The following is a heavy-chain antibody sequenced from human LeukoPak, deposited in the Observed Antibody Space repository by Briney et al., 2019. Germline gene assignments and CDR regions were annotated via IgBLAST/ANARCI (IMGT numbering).Heavy chain of an antibody. V-gene: IGHV4-34*01. J-gene: IGHJ3*02. CDR2: VNHSGST. CDR3: ARRTHYYDSSGYYTAPPSDAFDI. Sequence: SETLSLTCAVYGGSLSVYYWSWMRQPPGKGLEWIGEVNHSGSTIYNPSLKSRVTISVDTSKNQFPLKLSSVTAADTAVYYCARRTHYYDSSGYYTAPPSDAFDIWGQGTMVTVSS. D-gene: IGHD3-22*01. CDR1: GGSLSVYY.